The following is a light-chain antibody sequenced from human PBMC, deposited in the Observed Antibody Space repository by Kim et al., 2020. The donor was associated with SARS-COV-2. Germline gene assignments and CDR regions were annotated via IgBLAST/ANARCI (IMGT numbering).Light chain of an antibody. V-gene: IGLV1-44*01. CDR2: TYN. CDR1: SSNIGTNT. CDR3: AAWDDRLNGWV. J-gene: IGLJ3*02. Sequence: QSVLTQPPSASGTPGQRVTISCSGSSSNIGTNTVTWYQQLPGTAPKHLISTYNHRPSGVPDRLSGSRSGTSASLAISGLQSEDEATYYCAAWDDRLNGWVFGGGTQLTVL.